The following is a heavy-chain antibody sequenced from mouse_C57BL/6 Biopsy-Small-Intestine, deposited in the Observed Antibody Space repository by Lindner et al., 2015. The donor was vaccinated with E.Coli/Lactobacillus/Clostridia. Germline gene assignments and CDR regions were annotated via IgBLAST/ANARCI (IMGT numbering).Heavy chain of an antibody. V-gene: IGHV14-3*01. CDR2: IDPANGNT. CDR3: ASVYHGNLYFDY. Sequence: VQLQESGAELVRPGASVKLSCTASGFNIKDAYMHWVKQRPEQGLEWIGRIDPANGNTKYAPKFQDKATITADTSSNTAYLQLSSLTSEDTAVYYCASVYHGNLYFDYWGQGTTLTVSS. J-gene: IGHJ2*01. CDR1: GFNIKDAY. D-gene: IGHD2-1*01.